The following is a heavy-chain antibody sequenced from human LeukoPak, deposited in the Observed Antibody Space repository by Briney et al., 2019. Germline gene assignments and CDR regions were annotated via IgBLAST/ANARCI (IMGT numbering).Heavy chain of an antibody. Sequence: GGSLRLFCAASGFTFDDYAMHWVRQAPGKGLEWVSGISWNSGSIGYADSVKGRFTISRDNAKNSLYLQMNSLRAEDTALYYCAKDSGSYLGGAFDIWGQGTMVTVSS. V-gene: IGHV3-9*01. CDR3: AKDSGSYLGGAFDI. J-gene: IGHJ3*02. D-gene: IGHD1-26*01. CDR1: GFTFDDYA. CDR2: ISWNSGSI.